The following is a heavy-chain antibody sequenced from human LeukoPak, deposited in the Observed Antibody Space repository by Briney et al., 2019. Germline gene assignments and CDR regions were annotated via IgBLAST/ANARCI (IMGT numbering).Heavy chain of an antibody. D-gene: IGHD4-23*01. V-gene: IGHV3-74*03. CDR2: ISPDGSTT. J-gene: IGHJ4*02. Sequence: GGSLRLSCAASGFTFSRYWMHWVRQAPGKGLMWVSRISPDGSTTLYADSVKGRFTISRDNAKNTLYLQMNSLRAEDTAVYYCTRDLDYGGRSNHDHWGQGTLVTVSS. CDR1: GFTFSRYW. CDR3: TRDLDYGGRSNHDH.